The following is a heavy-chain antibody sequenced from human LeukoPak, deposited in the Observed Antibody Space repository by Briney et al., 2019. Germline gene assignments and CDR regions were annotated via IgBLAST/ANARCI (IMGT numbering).Heavy chain of an antibody. V-gene: IGHV4-39*07. D-gene: IGHD3-10*01. J-gene: IGHJ4*02. CDR3: ASWFDYYGSGSYYTYSYYFDY. CDR2: IYYSGST. Sequence: SETLSLTCTVSGGSISSSSYYWGWIRQPPGKGLEWIGSIYYSGSTYYNPSLKSRVTISVDTSKNQFSLKLSSVTAADTAVYYCASWFDYYGSGSYYTYSYYFDYWGQGTLVTVSS. CDR1: GGSISSSSYY.